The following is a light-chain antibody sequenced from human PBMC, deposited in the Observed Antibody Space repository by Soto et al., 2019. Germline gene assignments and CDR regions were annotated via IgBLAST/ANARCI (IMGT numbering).Light chain of an antibody. J-gene: IGKJ1*01. CDR2: AAS. V-gene: IGKV1-8*01. CDR3: QPYYTYPRT. CDR1: QGISSY. Sequence: AIRMTQSPSSLSASTGDRVTITCRASQGISSYLAWYQQKPGKAPKLLIYAASTLQSGVPSRFSGSGSGTDFTLTISCLQSEDFATYYCQPYYTYPRTFGQGTKVEIK.